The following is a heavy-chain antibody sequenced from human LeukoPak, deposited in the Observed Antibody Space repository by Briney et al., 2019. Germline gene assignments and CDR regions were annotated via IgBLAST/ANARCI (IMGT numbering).Heavy chain of an antibody. J-gene: IGHJ5*02. CDR2: IYYSGST. CDR3: ARENVDIVATGWFDP. V-gene: IGHV4-30-4*01. D-gene: IGHD5-12*01. Sequence: SETLSLTCTVSGVSISGSDYYWSWIRQPPGKGLEWIGYIYYSGSTYYNPSLKSRVTISVDTSKNQFSLKLSSVTAADTAVYYCARENVDIVATGWFDPWGQGTLVTVSS. CDR1: GVSISGSDYY.